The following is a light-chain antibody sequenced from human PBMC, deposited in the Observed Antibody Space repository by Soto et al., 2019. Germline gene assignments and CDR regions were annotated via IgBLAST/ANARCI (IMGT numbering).Light chain of an antibody. CDR3: CSYAGSGSFVV. J-gene: IGLJ3*02. Sequence: QSVLHQPASVSGSPGQSLTLSFTGISSDVGSYDTVSWYQQHPGKTPKLIIYEATKRPSGVSNRVSGFRSVNTASLTISGRQAEDEAAYYCCSYAGSGSFVVFGGGTKRTVL. CDR2: EAT. CDR1: SSDVGSYDT. V-gene: IGLV2-23*02.